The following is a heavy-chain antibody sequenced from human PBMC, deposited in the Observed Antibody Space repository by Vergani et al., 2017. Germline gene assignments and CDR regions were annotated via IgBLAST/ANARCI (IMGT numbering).Heavy chain of an antibody. V-gene: IGHV3-21*01. D-gene: IGHD6-13*01. CDR2: ISSSSSYI. CDR3: AREGNRSSSTYSNYGVDV. J-gene: IGHJ6*02. Sequence: EVQLVESGGGLVKPGGSLRLSCAASGFTFSSYSMNWVRQAPGKGLEWVSSISSSSSYIYYADSVKGRFTISRDNAKNSLYLQMNSLRAEDTAVYYCAREGNRSSSTYSNYGVDVWGQGTTVTVSS. CDR1: GFTFSSYS.